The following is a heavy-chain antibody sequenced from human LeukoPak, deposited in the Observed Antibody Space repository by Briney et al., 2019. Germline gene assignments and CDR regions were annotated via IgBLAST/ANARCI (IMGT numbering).Heavy chain of an antibody. Sequence: GGSLRLSCAASGFTFSTYGMHWVRQAPGKGLEWVAVIWPNGSNKYHADSVKGRFTISRDNSKGTLFLQMSSLAAEDTAVYYCVGELLTAAGTIGAFDIWGRGTMVTVSS. CDR1: GFTFSTYG. J-gene: IGHJ3*02. CDR2: IWPNGSNK. V-gene: IGHV3-33*01. D-gene: IGHD6-13*01. CDR3: VGELLTAAGTIGAFDI.